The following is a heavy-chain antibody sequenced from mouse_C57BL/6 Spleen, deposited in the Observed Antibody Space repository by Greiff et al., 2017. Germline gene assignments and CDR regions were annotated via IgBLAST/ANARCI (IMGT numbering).Heavy chain of an antibody. CDR2: IYPGDGDT. Sequence: VMLVESGAELVKPGASVKISCKASGYAFSSYWMNWVKQRPGKGLEWIGQIYPGDGDTNYNGKFKGKATLTADKSSSTAYMQLSSLTSEDSAVYFCARWEYPWYFDVWGTGTTVTVSS. V-gene: IGHV1-80*01. CDR1: GYAFSSYW. D-gene: IGHD2-10*02. CDR3: ARWEYPWYFDV. J-gene: IGHJ1*03.